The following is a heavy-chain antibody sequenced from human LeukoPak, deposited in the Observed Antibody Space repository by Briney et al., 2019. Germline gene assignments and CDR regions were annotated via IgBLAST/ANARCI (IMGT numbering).Heavy chain of an antibody. Sequence: SETLSLTCSVSGGSISRSSYYWGWIRQPPGKGLEWVGSIYYSGSTYYNPSLKSRVTISVDTSKNQFSLKLSSVTAADTAVYYCASGPRPFDYWGQGTLVTVSS. CDR3: ASGPRPFDY. CDR2: IYYSGST. J-gene: IGHJ4*02. V-gene: IGHV4-39*01. CDR1: GGSISRSSYY.